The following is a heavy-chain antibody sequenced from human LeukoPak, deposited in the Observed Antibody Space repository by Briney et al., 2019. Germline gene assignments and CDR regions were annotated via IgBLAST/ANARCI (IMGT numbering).Heavy chain of an antibody. CDR2: ISGSGGST. CDR1: GFTFSSYA. V-gene: IGHV3-23*01. Sequence: GGSLRLSCAASGFTFSSYAMSWVRQAPGKGLEWISAISGSGGSTYYADSVKGRFTISRDNSKNTLYLQMNSLRAEDTAVYYCAKDHVDIVDAFDLWGQGPMVTVSS. CDR3: AKDHVDIVDAFDL. D-gene: IGHD5-12*01. J-gene: IGHJ3*01.